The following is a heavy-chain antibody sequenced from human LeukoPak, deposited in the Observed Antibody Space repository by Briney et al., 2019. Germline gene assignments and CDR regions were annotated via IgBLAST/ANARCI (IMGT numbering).Heavy chain of an antibody. Sequence: GGSLRLSCAASGFTFSSYGMRWVRQAPGKGLEWVAVICYDGSNKYYADSVKGRFTISRDNSKNTLYLQMNSLRAEDTAVYYCARFYDSSGYFPAYWGQGTLVTVSS. CDR3: ARFYDSSGYFPAY. V-gene: IGHV3-33*01. CDR2: ICYDGSNK. J-gene: IGHJ4*02. CDR1: GFTFSSYG. D-gene: IGHD3-22*01.